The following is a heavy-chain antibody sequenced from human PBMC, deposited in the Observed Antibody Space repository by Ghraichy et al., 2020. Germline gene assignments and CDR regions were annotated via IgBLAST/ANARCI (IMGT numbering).Heavy chain of an antibody. CDR3: ARGLPDCSSTSCYFGDY. CDR1: GYTFTSYY. Sequence: ASVKVSCKASGYTFTSYYMHWVRQAPGQGLEWMGIINPSGGSTSYAQKFQGRVTMTRDTSTSTVYMELSSLRSEDTAVYYCARGLPDCSSTSCYFGDYWGQGTLVTVSS. CDR2: INPSGGST. V-gene: IGHV1-46*01. D-gene: IGHD2-2*01. J-gene: IGHJ4*02.